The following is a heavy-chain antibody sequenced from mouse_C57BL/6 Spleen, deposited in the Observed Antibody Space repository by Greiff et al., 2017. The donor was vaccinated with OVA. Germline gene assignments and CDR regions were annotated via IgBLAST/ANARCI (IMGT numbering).Heavy chain of an antibody. D-gene: IGHD2-3*01. Sequence: EVQLQPPGPELVKPGASVKMSCKASGYTFPDYNLNWVKQSHGKSLEWIGYINPNNGGTSYNQKFKGQATLTVNKSSSTAYMELRSLTSEDSAVYYGARMDGYYWYFDVWGTGTTVTVSS. V-gene: IGHV1-22*01. CDR1: GYTFPDYN. CDR3: ARMDGYYWYFDV. J-gene: IGHJ1*03. CDR2: INPNNGGT.